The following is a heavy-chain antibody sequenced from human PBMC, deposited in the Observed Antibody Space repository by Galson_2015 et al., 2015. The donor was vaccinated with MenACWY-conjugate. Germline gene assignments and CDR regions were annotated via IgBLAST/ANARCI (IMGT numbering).Heavy chain of an antibody. V-gene: IGHV4-34*01. CDR3: ARLSWSTSRDHYFYMDV. J-gene: IGHJ6*03. CDR1: GGSFSGYY. Sequence: ETLSLTCGVSGGSFSGYYWCWIRQPPGQGLEWIGEVAQYGSANVNPSLKSRVSMSAVTSKREFSMKLTSGTAADTAVYFCARLSWSTSRDHYFYMDVWGNGTTVTVSS. CDR2: VAQYGSA. D-gene: IGHD3-3*01.